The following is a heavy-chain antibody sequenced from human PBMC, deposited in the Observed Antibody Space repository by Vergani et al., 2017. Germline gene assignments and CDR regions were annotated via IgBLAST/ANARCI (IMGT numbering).Heavy chain of an antibody. V-gene: IGHV3-30*18. D-gene: IGHD2-2*02. CDR2: ISYDGSNK. J-gene: IGHJ6*03. Sequence: QVQLVESGGGVVQPGRSLRLSCAASGFTFSSYGMHWVRQAPGKGLEWVAVISYDGSNKYYADSVKGRFTISRDNSKNTLYLQMNSLRAEDTAVYYCAKDIGYCSSTSCYTGDYYYYYMDVWGKGTTVTVSS. CDR1: GFTFSSYG. CDR3: AKDIGYCSSTSCYTGDYYYYYMDV.